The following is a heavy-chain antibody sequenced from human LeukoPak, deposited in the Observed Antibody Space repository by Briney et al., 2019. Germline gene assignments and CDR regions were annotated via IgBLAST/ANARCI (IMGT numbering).Heavy chain of an antibody. V-gene: IGHV3-48*02. D-gene: IGHD3-3*01. CDR2: ISRSSSTI. J-gene: IGHJ4*02. Sequence: GGSLTLSCAASGFIFSSYAMNWVSQAPGKGLEWVSYISRSSSTIYYADSVKGRFTISRDNAKNSLYLQMNSLRDEDTAVYYCARGGTYYDFWSGYYLDYWGQGTLVTVSS. CDR3: ARGGTYYDFWSGYYLDY. CDR1: GFIFSSYA.